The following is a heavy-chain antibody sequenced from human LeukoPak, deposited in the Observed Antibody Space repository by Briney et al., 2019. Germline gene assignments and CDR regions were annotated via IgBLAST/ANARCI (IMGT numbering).Heavy chain of an antibody. V-gene: IGHV3-73*01. CDR3: AGGRGWYSPDY. Sequence: GGSLRLSCAAPGFTFSGSAMHWVRQASGKGLEWVGRITSKHNSYETVYAASMNGRFTISRDDSKNTAYLQMNSLKTEDTAVYYCAGGRGWYSPDYWGQGTLVTVSS. D-gene: IGHD6-19*01. J-gene: IGHJ4*02. CDR2: ITSKHNSYET. CDR1: GFTFSGSA.